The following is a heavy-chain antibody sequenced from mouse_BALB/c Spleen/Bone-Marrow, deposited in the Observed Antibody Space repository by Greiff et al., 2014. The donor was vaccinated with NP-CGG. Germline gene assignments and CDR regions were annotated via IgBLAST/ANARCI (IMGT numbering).Heavy chain of an antibody. CDR3: ARGGYGNVYYAMDN. D-gene: IGHD2-10*02. V-gene: IGHV1-14*01. CDR1: GYTFTSYV. Sequence: EVQGVESGPELVKPGASVRMSCKASGYTFTSYVMHWVKQKPGQGLEWIGYINPYNDGTKYNEKFKGKATLSSDKSSSTAYMELSSRTSEDSTVYYCARGGYGNVYYAMDNWGQGTSVTVSS. J-gene: IGHJ4*01. CDR2: INPYNDGT.